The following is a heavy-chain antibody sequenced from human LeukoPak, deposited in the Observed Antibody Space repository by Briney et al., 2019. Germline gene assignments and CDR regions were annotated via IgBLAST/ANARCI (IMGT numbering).Heavy chain of an antibody. Sequence: YIFWVRRAPGXGVEWMGWINPNSGGTNYAQEFQGRVTMTRDTSITTAYMELSTLRSDDTAVYYCALIGDHAWFDPWGQGTLVTVSS. CDR3: ALIGDHAWFDP. CDR2: INPNSGGT. CDR1: Y. V-gene: IGHV1-2*02. D-gene: IGHD3-10*01. J-gene: IGHJ5*02.